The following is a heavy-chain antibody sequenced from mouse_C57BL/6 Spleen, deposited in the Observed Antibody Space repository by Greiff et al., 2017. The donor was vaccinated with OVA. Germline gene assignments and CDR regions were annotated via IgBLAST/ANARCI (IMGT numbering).Heavy chain of an antibody. Sequence: DVKLQESEPGLVKPSQSLSLTCSVTGYSITSGYYWNWIRQFPGNKLEWMGYISYDGSNNYNPSLKNRISITRDTSTNQFFLTLNSVTTEDTAADYCARGYDYARFAYWGQGTLVTVSA. CDR2: ISYDGSN. D-gene: IGHD2-4*01. CDR3: ARGYDYARFAY. V-gene: IGHV3-6*01. J-gene: IGHJ3*01. CDR1: GYSITSGYY.